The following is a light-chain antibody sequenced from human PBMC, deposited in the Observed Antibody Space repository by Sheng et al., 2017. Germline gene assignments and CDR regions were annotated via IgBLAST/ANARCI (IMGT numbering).Light chain of an antibody. CDR3: QQYSRWPPRT. J-gene: IGKJ1*01. CDR1: QSVNTN. Sequence: EIVLTQSPATLSVSPGERATLSCRASQSVNTNLIWYQQKPGLAPRLLIYAASTRAPDIPARFSGSGSGTEFTLTISSLQSEDFAIYYCQQYSRWPPRTFGPGTKVEI. V-gene: IGKV3-15*01. CDR2: AAS.